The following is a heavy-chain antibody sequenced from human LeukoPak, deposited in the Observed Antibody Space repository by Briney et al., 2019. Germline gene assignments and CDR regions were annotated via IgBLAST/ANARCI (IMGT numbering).Heavy chain of an antibody. CDR1: GGTFSSYA. V-gene: IGHV1-69*05. D-gene: IGHD3-10*01. Sequence: VASVKVSCKASGGTFSSYAISWVRQAPGQGLEWMGRIIPIFGTANYAQKFQGRVTITTDESTSTAYMELSSLRSEDTAVYYCARDGPIVRGSGSCYNWFDYWGQGTLVTV. CDR2: IIPIFGTA. CDR3: ARDGPIVRGSGSCYNWFDY. J-gene: IGHJ4*02.